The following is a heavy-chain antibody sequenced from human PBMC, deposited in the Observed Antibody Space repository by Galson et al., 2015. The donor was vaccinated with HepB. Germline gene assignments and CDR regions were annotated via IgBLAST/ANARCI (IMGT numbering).Heavy chain of an antibody. Sequence: SLRLSCAGSGFTFSGSAMHWVRQASGRGLEWVGRIGSKANNYAKAYTASVKGRFTISRDDSKNTAYLQMNSLRIEDTAVYYCTRLGDLSGYSSRWGQGTLVTVSS. D-gene: IGHD6-13*01. CDR3: TRLGDLSGYSSR. CDR1: GFTFSGSA. V-gene: IGHV3-73*01. J-gene: IGHJ4*02. CDR2: IGSKANNYAK.